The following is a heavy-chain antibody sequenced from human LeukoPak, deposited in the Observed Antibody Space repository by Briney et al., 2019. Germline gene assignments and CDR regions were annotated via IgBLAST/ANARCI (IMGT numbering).Heavy chain of an antibody. CDR3: ARLAGGGSFSGVFDY. V-gene: IGHV4-30-2*01. CDR1: GGSTNSI. D-gene: IGHD2-15*01. CDR2: IYPRGTT. Sequence: SETLSLTCAVSGGSTNSIIWIRQPPGKGLEWIGCIYPRGTTFYNPSLKSRVTISEDRSKNHFSLKVTSVTAADTAVYYCARLAGGGSFSGVFDYWGQGKLVTVSS. J-gene: IGHJ4*02.